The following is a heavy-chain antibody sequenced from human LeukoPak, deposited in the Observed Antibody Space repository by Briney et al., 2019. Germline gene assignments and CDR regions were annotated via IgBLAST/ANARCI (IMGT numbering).Heavy chain of an antibody. Sequence: ASVKVSCKASGYSFTAFYIHWVRQAPGQGLEWMGWIHPRSGDTSYAQKFQGRVTMTRDTSISTAYLDLSSLRSDDTAVYYCARDGDYGTGSYYRGCIDFWGQGTPVTVSP. CDR3: ARDGDYGTGSYYRGCIDF. V-gene: IGHV1-2*02. D-gene: IGHD3-10*01. J-gene: IGHJ4*02. CDR2: IHPRSGDT. CDR1: GYSFTAFY.